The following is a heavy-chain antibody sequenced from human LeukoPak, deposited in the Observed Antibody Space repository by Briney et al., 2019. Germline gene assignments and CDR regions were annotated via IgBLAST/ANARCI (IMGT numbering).Heavy chain of an antibody. D-gene: IGHD6-19*01. CDR1: GFTFSSYA. CDR3: AKDPGSGWCHSNYFDY. V-gene: IGHV3-23*01. Sequence: GGSLRLSCAASGFTFSSYAMSWVRQAPGKGLEWVSAISGSGGSTYYADSVKGRFTISRDNSKNTLYLQMNSLRAEDTAVYYCAKDPGSGWCHSNYFDYWGQGTLVTVSS. J-gene: IGHJ4*02. CDR2: ISGSGGST.